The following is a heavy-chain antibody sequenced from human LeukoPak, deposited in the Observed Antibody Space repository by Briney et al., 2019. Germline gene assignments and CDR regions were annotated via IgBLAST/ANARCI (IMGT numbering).Heavy chain of an antibody. CDR1: GYTISDYW. CDR3: ARAGAYRFDY. V-gene: IGHV3-74*01. Sequence: GGSLRLSCAASGYTISDYWMHWVRQAPGKGLVWVSIINTDTRGTYYADSVKGRFTISRDNAKNTLYLQMNSLRAEDTAVYYCARAGAYRFDYWGQGTLVTVSS. D-gene: IGHD3-16*01. CDR2: INTDTRGT. J-gene: IGHJ4*02.